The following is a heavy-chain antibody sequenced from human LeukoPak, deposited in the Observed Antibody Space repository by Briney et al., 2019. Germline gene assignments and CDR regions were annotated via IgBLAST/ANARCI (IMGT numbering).Heavy chain of an antibody. CDR1: GGSITSTSFY. CDR2: IYYSGST. D-gene: IGHD3-10*01. Sequence: SETLSLTCTVSGGSITSTSFYWGWIRQPPGKGLAWLGSIYYSGSTNYNPSLKSRVTISVDKSENQFSLKMSSVTAADTAVYYCARVGIYYYGSGALDAFDIWGQGTMVAVSS. J-gene: IGHJ3*02. CDR3: ARVGIYYYGSGALDAFDI. V-gene: IGHV4-39*07.